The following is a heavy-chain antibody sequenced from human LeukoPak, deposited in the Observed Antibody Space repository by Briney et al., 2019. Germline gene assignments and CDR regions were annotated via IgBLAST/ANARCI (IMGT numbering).Heavy chain of an antibody. Sequence: GGSLRLSCAASGFTFSSYAMSWVRQAPGKGLEWVSTISDRGGNTYYADSVKGRFTISRDNSKNTLYLQMNSLRAEDTAVYYCAKGLQGYSSSWFDPWGQGTLVTVSS. J-gene: IGHJ5*02. D-gene: IGHD4-11*01. CDR3: AKGLQGYSSSWFDP. CDR1: GFTFSSYA. V-gene: IGHV3-23*01. CDR2: ISDRGGNT.